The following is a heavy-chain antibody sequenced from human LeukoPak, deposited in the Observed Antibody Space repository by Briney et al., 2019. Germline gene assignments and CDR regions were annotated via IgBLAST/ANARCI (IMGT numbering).Heavy chain of an antibody. CDR1: GFTFSSYW. CDR2: IKQVESEK. D-gene: IGHD1-1*01. V-gene: IGHV3-7*01. Sequence: GGSLRLSCAASGFTFSSYWTSWVRQAPGKGLEWVANIKQVESEKYYVDSVKGRFTISRDNAKNSLYLQMNSLRAEDTAVYYCARDKIEGPTKLDYWGQGILVTVSS. J-gene: IGHJ4*02. CDR3: ARDKIEGPTKLDY.